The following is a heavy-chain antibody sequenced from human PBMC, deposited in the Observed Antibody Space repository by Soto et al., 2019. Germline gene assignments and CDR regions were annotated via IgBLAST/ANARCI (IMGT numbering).Heavy chain of an antibody. D-gene: IGHD2-15*01. J-gene: IGHJ4*02. CDR1: GFTFSSYG. V-gene: IGHV3-33*01. Sequence: PGGSLRLSCAASGFTFSSYGMHWFRQAPGKGLEWVAVIWYDGSNKYYADSVKGRFTISRDNSKNTLYLQMNSLRAEDTAVYYCARDYRRRGYCSGGSCHGPFNYWGQGTLVTVS. CDR3: ARDYRRRGYCSGGSCHGPFNY. CDR2: IWYDGSNK.